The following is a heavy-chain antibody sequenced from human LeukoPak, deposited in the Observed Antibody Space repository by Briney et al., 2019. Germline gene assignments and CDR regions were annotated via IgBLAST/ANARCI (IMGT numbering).Heavy chain of an antibody. CDR1: GFTFSNAW. CDR3: TTDRRAVDRVDY. J-gene: IGHJ4*02. CDR2: IKSKTDGGTT. Sequence: PGGSLRLSCAASGFTFSNAWMSWVRQAPGKGLEWVGRIKSKTDGGTTDYAAPVKGRFTISRDDSKNTLYLQMNSLKTEDTAVYYCTTDRRAVDRVDYWGQGTLVTVSS. D-gene: IGHD6-19*01. V-gene: IGHV3-15*01.